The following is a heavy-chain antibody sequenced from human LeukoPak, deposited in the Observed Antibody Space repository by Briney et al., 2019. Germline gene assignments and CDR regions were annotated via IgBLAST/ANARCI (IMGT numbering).Heavy chain of an antibody. CDR3: ARVPVDWFDP. V-gene: IGHV4-59*01. CDR1: GGPISSYY. CDR2: IYYSGST. J-gene: IGHJ5*02. Sequence: SETLSLTCTVSGGPISSYYWSWIRQPPGKGLEWIGYIYYSGSTNYNPSLKSRVTISVDTSKNQFSLKLSSVTAADTAVYYCARVPVDWFDPWGQGTLVTVSS. D-gene: IGHD2-8*02.